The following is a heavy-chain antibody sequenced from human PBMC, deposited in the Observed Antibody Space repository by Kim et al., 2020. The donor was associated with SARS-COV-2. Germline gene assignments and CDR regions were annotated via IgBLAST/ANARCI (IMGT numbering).Heavy chain of an antibody. CDR1: GGSFSGYY. V-gene: IGHV4-34*01. CDR3: ESLGYCSSTSCFAP. D-gene: IGHD2-2*01. CDR2: INHSGST. Sequence: SETLSLTCAVYGGSFSGYYWSWIRQPPGKGLEWIGEINHSGSTNYNQSLKSRVTISVDTSKNQFSLKLSSVTAADTAVYYCESLGYCSSTSCFAPWGQGTLVTVSS. J-gene: IGHJ5*02.